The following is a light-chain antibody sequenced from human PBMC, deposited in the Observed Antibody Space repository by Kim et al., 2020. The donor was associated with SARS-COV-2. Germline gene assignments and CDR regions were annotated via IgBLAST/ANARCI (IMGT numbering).Light chain of an antibody. J-gene: IGKJ1*01. CDR3: QQYYSYPRT. V-gene: IGKV1-8*01. CDR1: QGISSY. CDR2: AAS. Sequence: AIRMTQSPSSFSASTGDRVTITCRASQGISSYLAWYQQKPGKAPKLLIYAASTLQSGVPSRFSDSGSGTDFTLTSSCLQSEDFATFYCQQYYSYPRTFGQGTKVDIK.